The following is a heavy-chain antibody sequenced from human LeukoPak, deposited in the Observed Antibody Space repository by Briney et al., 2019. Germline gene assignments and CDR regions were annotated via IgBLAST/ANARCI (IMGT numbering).Heavy chain of an antibody. CDR1: GFTVDYFA. D-gene: IGHD5-24*01. V-gene: IGHV3-48*01. J-gene: IGHJ5*02. CDR3: ARDGYNWADL. Sequence: GGSLRLSCAAPGFTVDYFAMSWVRQTPGKGLEWIADICRISTAIQNADSVKGCITISRDNGENSLFLQMNSLGVEDTALYYCARDGYNWADLWGQGTLVTVSS. CDR2: ICRISTAI.